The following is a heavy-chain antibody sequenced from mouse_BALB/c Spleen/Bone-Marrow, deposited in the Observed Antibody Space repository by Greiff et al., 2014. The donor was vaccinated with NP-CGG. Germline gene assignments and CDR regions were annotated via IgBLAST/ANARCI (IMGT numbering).Heavy chain of an antibody. D-gene: IGHD1-1*01. V-gene: IGHV5-17*02. Sequence: EVQVVESGGGLVQPGGPRKLSCAASGFTFSSFGMHWVRQAPEKGLEWVAYISSGSSTIYYADTVKGRFTISRDNPKNTLFLQMTSLRSEDTAMYYCAAITTVVARYAMDYWGQGTSVTVSS. J-gene: IGHJ4*01. CDR2: ISSGSSTI. CDR3: AAITTVVARYAMDY. CDR1: GFTFSSFG.